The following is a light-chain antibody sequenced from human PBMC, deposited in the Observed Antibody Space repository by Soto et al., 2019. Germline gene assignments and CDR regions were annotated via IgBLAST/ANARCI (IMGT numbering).Light chain of an antibody. J-gene: IGLJ2*01. V-gene: IGLV2-14*01. Sequence: QSVLTQPASISGSPGQSITISCTGTRSDVGAYNYVSWYQQHPGKAPKLMIYGVTNRPSGVSGRFSGSKSGNTASLTISGLQAEDEADYYCSAYTSSSTVLFGGGTQLTVL. CDR1: RSDVGAYNY. CDR3: SAYTSSSTVL. CDR2: GVT.